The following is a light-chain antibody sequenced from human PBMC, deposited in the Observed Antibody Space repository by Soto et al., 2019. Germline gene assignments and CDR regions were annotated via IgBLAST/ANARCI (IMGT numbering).Light chain of an antibody. J-gene: IGKJ1*01. CDR3: QQYDSSPRT. Sequence: EIVLTQSPATLSLSPGERATLSCRASQSVSSYLGWYQQKPGQAPGLLISGASSRAADIPDRFSGSGSGTDFTLTINRLEPEDFAVYYCQQYDSSPRTFGQGTKVE. CDR2: GAS. CDR1: QSVSSY. V-gene: IGKV3-20*01.